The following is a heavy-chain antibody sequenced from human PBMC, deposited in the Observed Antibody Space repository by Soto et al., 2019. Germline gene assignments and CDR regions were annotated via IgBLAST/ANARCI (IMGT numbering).Heavy chain of an antibody. V-gene: IGHV3-23*01. CDR3: AKEGGPYYYDGRGHNYFDY. J-gene: IGHJ4*02. Sequence: EVQLLESGGGLVQPGKALRLSCVASGFTFSDYAMSWVRQAPGKGLEWVSAMTGGGDSTYYADSVKGRFTISRDNSKNTLFLQMAGLRVEDTAVYYCAKEGGPYYYDGRGHNYFDYWGQGTLVTVSS. CDR2: MTGGGDST. CDR1: GFTFSDYA. D-gene: IGHD3-22*01.